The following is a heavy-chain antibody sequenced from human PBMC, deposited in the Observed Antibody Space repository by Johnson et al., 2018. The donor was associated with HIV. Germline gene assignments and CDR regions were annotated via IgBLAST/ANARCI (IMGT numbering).Heavy chain of an antibody. D-gene: IGHD2-15*01. Sequence: VQLVESGGGLVQPGGSLRLSCAASGLIFSRSWIHWVRQAPGKGLVWVSIISLGGSTYYADSVKGRFTISRDNSKNTLYLQMNSLRAEDTAVYYCARVPWSLDAFDILGQGTMVTVSS. CDR2: ISLGGST. CDR1: GLIFSRSW. V-gene: IGHV3-66*01. J-gene: IGHJ3*02. CDR3: ARVPWSLDAFDI.